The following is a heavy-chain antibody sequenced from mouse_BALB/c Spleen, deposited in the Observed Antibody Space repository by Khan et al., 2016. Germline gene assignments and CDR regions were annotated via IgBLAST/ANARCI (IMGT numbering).Heavy chain of an antibody. Sequence: QVQLQQSGAELARPWASVKLSCKASGYTFTSYWMQWGKQRLGQGLVWIGAIYPGDGDTRYTQKFKGKATLTADKSSSTAYMQLSSLASEDSAVYYCASYYGSSYDYFDYWGQGTTLTVSS. CDR3: ASYYGSSYDYFDY. CDR1: GYTFTSYW. CDR2: IYPGDGDT. V-gene: IGHV1-87*01. D-gene: IGHD1-1*01. J-gene: IGHJ2*01.